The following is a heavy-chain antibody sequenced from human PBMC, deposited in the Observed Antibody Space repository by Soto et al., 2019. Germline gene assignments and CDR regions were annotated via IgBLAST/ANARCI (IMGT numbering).Heavy chain of an antibody. CDR1: GGSISTTYW. CDR2: IHHSGST. D-gene: IGHD2-15*01. CDR3: ARRYCSGSCYSFDP. V-gene: IGHV4-4*02. Sequence: QVQLQESGPGLVKPSGTLSLTCAVSGGSISTTYWCTWFRQPPGKGLEWIGEIHHSGSTNYNPSLKSRVTILVDKSKNQFSLRLISVTAADTAVYYCARRYCSGSCYSFDPWGRGTLVTVSS. J-gene: IGHJ5*02.